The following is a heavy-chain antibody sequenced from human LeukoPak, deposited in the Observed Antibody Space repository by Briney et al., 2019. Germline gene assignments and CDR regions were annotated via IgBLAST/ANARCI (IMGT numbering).Heavy chain of an antibody. D-gene: IGHD2-8*01. CDR3: AKANGYYFDC. V-gene: IGHV3-11*05. CDR2: ISSSSTST. CDR1: GFTFSDYY. Sequence: GGSLRLSCAASGFTFSDYYMSWIRQAPGKGLEWISYISSSSTSTNYADSVKGRFTIFRDNAKNSLYLQMNSLRAEDTAVYYCAKANGYYFDCWGQGTLVTVSS. J-gene: IGHJ4*02.